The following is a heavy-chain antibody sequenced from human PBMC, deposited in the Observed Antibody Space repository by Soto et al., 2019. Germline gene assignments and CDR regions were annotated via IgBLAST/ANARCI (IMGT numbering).Heavy chain of an antibody. CDR2: IKQDGREK. D-gene: IGHD3-16*01. V-gene: IGHV3-7*03. CDR1: GFSFSSYW. Sequence: GSLGVACSASGFSFSSYWMTLVRQAPGKGLEWVANIKQDGREKYYVASVKGRFTISRDNVKNLLFLQMDSLTPDDTAVYYCAGDGVRNGAYNGWLDPWGQGTLVTVSS. J-gene: IGHJ5*02. CDR3: AGDGVRNGAYNGWLDP.